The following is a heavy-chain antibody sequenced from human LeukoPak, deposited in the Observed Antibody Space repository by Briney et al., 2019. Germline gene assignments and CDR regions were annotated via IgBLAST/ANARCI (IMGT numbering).Heavy chain of an antibody. Sequence: TGGSLRLSCAASGFTFSNYALHWVRQAPGKGLEWVSVISYDGSDKYYADSVKGRFTISRDNSKDTLYLQMNSLRAEDTADYYCARAYCGSSSCRMGASDIWGQGTMVTVSS. J-gene: IGHJ3*02. D-gene: IGHD2-2*01. CDR3: ARAYCGSSSCRMGASDI. CDR2: ISYDGSDK. CDR1: GFTFSNYA. V-gene: IGHV3-30-3*01.